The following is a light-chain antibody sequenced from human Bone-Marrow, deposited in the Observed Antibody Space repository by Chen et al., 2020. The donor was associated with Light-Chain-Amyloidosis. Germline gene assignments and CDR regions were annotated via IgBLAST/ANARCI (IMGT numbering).Light chain of an antibody. V-gene: IGLV2-14*01. CDR1: SSDVGGDNH. J-gene: IGLJ1*01. CDR2: EVT. Sequence: SALTQPASVSGSPGQSITISCTGTSSDVGGDNHVSWDQQHPDKAPKLMIYEVTNRPSWLPDRFSGSKSDNTASLTISGLQTEDEADYFCSSYTITNTLVFGSGTRVTVL. CDR3: SSYTITNTLV.